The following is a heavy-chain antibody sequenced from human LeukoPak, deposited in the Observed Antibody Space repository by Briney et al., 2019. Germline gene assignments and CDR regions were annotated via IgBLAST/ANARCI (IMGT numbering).Heavy chain of an antibody. CDR2: ISSSSSYI. Sequence: GGSLRLSCAASGFTFSSYWMNWVRQAPGKGLEWVSSISSSSSYIYYADSVKGRFTISRDNAKNSLYLQMNSLRAEDTAVYYCARDWPNIVVVPAAVHFDYWGQGTLVTVSS. V-gene: IGHV3-21*01. J-gene: IGHJ4*02. CDR3: ARDWPNIVVVPAAVHFDY. D-gene: IGHD2-2*01. CDR1: GFTFSSYW.